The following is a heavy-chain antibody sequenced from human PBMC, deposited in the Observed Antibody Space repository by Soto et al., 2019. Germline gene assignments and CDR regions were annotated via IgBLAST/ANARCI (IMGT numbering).Heavy chain of an antibody. Sequence: PXESLKISCKGCGYSFTSYWIGWVRQMPGKGLEWMGIIYPGDSDTRYSPSFQGQVTISADKSISTAYLQWSSLKASDTAMYYCARWGQADSRSFVRGYCYHGMDVWGQGTTVTVSS. D-gene: IGHD3-10*02. CDR1: GYSFTSYW. CDR3: ARWGQADSRSFVRGYCYHGMDV. V-gene: IGHV5-51*01. J-gene: IGHJ6*02. CDR2: IYPGDSDT.